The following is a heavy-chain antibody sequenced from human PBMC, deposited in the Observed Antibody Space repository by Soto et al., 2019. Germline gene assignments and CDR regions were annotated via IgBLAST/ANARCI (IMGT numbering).Heavy chain of an antibody. CDR3: ADDAFDI. CDR2: INPNSGGT. J-gene: IGHJ3*02. V-gene: IGHV1-2*02. CDR1: GYSFTGYY. Sequence: SVKICGKASGYSFTGYYMHWVRQAPGQGLEWMGWINPNSGGTNYAQKFQGRVTMTRDTSISTAYMGLSRLRSDDTAVYYCADDAFDIWGQGTMVTV.